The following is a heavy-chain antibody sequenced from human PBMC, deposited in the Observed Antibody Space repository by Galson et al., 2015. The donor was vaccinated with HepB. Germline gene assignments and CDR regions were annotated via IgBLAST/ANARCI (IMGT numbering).Heavy chain of an antibody. D-gene: IGHD5-24*01. V-gene: IGHV1-18*01. CDR2: ISAYNGNT. J-gene: IGHJ4*02. CDR3: ARDAYLSEMATILEIDY. Sequence: SVKVSCKASGYTFTSYGISWVRQAPGQGLEWMGWISAYNGNTNYAQKLQGRVTMTTDTSTSTAYMELRSLRSDDTAVYYCARDAYLSEMATILEIDYWGQGTLVTVSS. CDR1: GYTFTSYG.